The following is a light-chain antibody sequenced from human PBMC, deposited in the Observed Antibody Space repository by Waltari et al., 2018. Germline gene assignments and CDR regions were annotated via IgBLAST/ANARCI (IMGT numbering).Light chain of an antibody. J-gene: IGLJ2*01. Sequence: QSALTQPASASGSPGQSITISCPGTSHDVGNYDLVSWYQQHPGKAPKLIIYEVTKRPSGFSNRFSGSKSGNTASLTSSGLHTEDEGDYYCCSYSGDLSFGVVFGGGTKLTVL. CDR2: EVT. CDR1: SHDVGNYDL. CDR3: CSYSGDLSFGVV. V-gene: IGLV2-23*02.